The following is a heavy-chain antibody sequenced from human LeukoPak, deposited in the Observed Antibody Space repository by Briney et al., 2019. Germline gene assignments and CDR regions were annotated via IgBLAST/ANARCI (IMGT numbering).Heavy chain of an antibody. D-gene: IGHD2-21*02. Sequence: PGRSLRLSCAASGFTFSSYAMHWVRQAPGKGLEWVAVISHDGSNKYYADSVRGRFTISRDNSKNTLYLQMNSLRAEDTAVYYCAKESAYCGSDCCSLSDYWGQGTLVTVSS. CDR1: GFTFSSYA. CDR2: ISHDGSNK. CDR3: AKESAYCGSDCCSLSDY. J-gene: IGHJ4*02. V-gene: IGHV3-30-3*01.